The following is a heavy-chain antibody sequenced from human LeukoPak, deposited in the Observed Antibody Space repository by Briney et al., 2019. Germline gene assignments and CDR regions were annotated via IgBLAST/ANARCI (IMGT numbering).Heavy chain of an antibody. Sequence: SETLSLTCTVSGGSISSGSYYWSWIRQPAGKGLEWIGRIYTSGSTNYNPSLKSRVTISVDTSKNQFSLKLSSVTAADTAVYYCAILVAAAGVFDYWGQGTLVTVSS. CDR1: GGSISSGSYY. J-gene: IGHJ4*02. CDR3: AILVAAAGVFDY. D-gene: IGHD6-13*01. V-gene: IGHV4-61*02. CDR2: IYTSGST.